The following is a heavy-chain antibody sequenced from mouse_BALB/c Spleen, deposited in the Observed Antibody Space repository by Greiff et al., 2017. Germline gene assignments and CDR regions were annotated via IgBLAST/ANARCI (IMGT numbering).Heavy chain of an antibody. Sequence: VQLKQSGPELVKPGASVKMSCKASGYTFTSYVMHWVKQKPGQGLEWIGYINPYNDGTKYNEKFKGKATLTSDKSSSTAYMELSSLTSEDSAVYYCALFITTVVEDYWGQGTTLTVSS. V-gene: IGHV1-14*01. D-gene: IGHD1-1*01. CDR2: INPYNDGT. J-gene: IGHJ2*01. CDR3: ALFITTVVEDY. CDR1: GYTFTSYV.